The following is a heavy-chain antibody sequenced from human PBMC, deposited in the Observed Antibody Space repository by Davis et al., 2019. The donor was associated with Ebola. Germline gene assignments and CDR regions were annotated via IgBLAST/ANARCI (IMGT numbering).Heavy chain of an antibody. CDR3: AKAGGGWFNYDS. D-gene: IGHD6-19*01. V-gene: IGHV4-59*01. J-gene: IGHJ4*02. CDR2: VNKDGNT. Sequence: PSETLSLTCTVSGGPISNYFWSWIRKPPGKGLEWMAYVNKDGNTGYNPSLKSRATISMDTSKSQVSLELNSVTAADTAIYYCAKAGGGWFNYDSWGQGILVTVSS. CDR1: GGPISNYF.